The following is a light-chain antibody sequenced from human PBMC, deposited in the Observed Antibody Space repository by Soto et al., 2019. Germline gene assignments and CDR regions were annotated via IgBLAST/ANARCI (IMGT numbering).Light chain of an antibody. V-gene: IGKV1-33*01. J-gene: IGKJ3*01. CDR2: DAS. CDR1: QDISHY. Sequence: DIQMTQSPSSLSASVGDRVTITCQASQDISHYLNWYQQKPGKAPKLLIYDASNLETGVPSRFSGSGSGTDFTFTISSLQPEDSATYYCQQYDDLPLTFGPGTKVDFK. CDR3: QQYDDLPLT.